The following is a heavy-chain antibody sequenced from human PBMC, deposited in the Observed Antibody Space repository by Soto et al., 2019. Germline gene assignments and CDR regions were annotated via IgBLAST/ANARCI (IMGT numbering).Heavy chain of an antibody. CDR1: CYTFTSYG. D-gene: IGHD3-9*01. J-gene: IGHJ6*02. V-gene: IGHV1-18*04. CDR3: AREIGYFEWLRRYYYYGMDV. CDR2: ISAYNGNT. Sequence: SVEVSCRGSCYTFTSYGISWGRQAPVQGLEWMGWISAYNGNTNYAQKLQGRVTMTTDTSTSTAYMELGSMRSDDTAVYYCAREIGYFEWLRRYYYYGMDVWGQGTTVTVPS.